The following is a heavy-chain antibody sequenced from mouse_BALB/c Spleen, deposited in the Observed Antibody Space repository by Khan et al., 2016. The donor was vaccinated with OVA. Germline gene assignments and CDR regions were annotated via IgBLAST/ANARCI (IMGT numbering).Heavy chain of an antibody. CDR2: INPSNGYT. CDR1: GYTFTSYT. Sequence: QVQLKQSGAELARPGASVKMSCKASGYTFTSYTIHWIKLRPGQGLEWIGFINPSNGYTNYNQKFKDKATLTADKSSTTVYMQLSSLTSDESAVYNCVRDGAYNGSDGWFAYWGQGTLVTVSA. J-gene: IGHJ3*01. CDR3: VRDGAYNGSDGWFAY. V-gene: IGHV1-4*01. D-gene: IGHD2-10*01.